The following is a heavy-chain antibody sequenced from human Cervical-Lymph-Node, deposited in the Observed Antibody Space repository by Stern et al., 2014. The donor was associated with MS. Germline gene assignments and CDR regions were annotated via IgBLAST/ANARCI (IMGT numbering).Heavy chain of an antibody. D-gene: IGHD5-18*01. J-gene: IGHJ6*02. CDR1: GYTFSSYY. CDR2: INPRHKSP. CDR3: ASDTAMVTLRTVDYGMDI. Sequence: LVQSGAEVKRPGAAVTISCDASGYTFSSYYLHWVRQAPGQGLEWMGIINPRHKSPIFAQRFRGRVTMTSDTSTSTVYMELSSLRSEDTAVYSCASDTAMVTLRTVDYGMDIWGQGTTVTVSS. V-gene: IGHV1-46*03.